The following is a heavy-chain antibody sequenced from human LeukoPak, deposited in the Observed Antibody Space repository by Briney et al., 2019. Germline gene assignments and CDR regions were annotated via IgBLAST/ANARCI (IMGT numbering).Heavy chain of an antibody. CDR3: ARICCGGVPTLDY. Sequence: MASETLSLTCSVSGGSFSTYYWSWVRQPPGKGLELIGYIYYTGSTNYNPSLESRVTISLDTSKNQFSLRMTSVTAAHTAVYYCARICCGGVPTLDYWGQGTLVTVSS. J-gene: IGHJ4*02. CDR1: GGSFSTYY. CDR2: IYYTGST. D-gene: IGHD2-21*01. V-gene: IGHV4-59*01.